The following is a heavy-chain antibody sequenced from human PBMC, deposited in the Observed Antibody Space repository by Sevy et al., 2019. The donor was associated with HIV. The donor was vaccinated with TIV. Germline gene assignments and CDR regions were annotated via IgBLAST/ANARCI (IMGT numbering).Heavy chain of an antibody. V-gene: IGHV4-4*07. CDR3: ARSNWVTATNGFSKSYYFDY. D-gene: IGHD7-27*01. J-gene: IGHJ4*02. CDR1: GDSFSSYF. Sequence: SETQSLTCTVSGDSFSSYFWAWIRQPAGKGLEWIGRINTSGSTNYNPSLKSRVTMSVDTSKSQFSLKVTSLAAADTAIYFCARSNWVTATNGFSKSYYFDYWGQGSLVTVSS. CDR2: INTSGST.